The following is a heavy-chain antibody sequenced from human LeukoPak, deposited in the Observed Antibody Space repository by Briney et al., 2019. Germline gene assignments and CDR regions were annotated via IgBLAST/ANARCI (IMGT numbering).Heavy chain of an antibody. D-gene: IGHD3-3*01. CDR1: GFTFSSSA. CDR3: AKSFDFSNGHSPILTPFDS. Sequence: HPGGSLRLSCAASGFTFSSSAMSWVRQAPGEGVERVSSISARGISTYYADPVKGRFTISRDNSKNTLYLQMNSLRGDDIGVYYCAKSFDFSNGHSPILTPFDSWGQGTLVSVSS. V-gene: IGHV3-23*01. CDR2: ISARGIST. J-gene: IGHJ4*02.